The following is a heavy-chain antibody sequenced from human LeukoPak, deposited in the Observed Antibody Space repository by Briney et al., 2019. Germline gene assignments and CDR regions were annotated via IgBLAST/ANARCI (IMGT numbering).Heavy chain of an antibody. CDR1: GFLYRIY. J-gene: IGHJ4*02. CDR2: LSGSGGST. Sequence: PGGPLTLLCGLWGFLYRIYPEMGPRQARGEALVGVSGLSGSGGSTYYADSVEGRFTISRDNSKNTLYLQMSSLRAEDTAVYYCAKDNAALSFVVDYWGQGTLVTVSS. D-gene: IGHD2-15*01. V-gene: IGHV3-23*01. CDR3: AKDNAALSFVVDY.